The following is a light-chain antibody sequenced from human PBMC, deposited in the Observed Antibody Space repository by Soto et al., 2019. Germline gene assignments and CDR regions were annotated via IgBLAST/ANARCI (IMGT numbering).Light chain of an antibody. CDR1: SSDVGSYDF. CDR2: DVN. CDR3: CSYAGDYTLL. V-gene: IGLV2-11*01. J-gene: IGLJ2*01. Sequence: QSALTQPRSVSGSPGQSVTISCTGSSSDVGSYDFVSWYQQHPGRAPKLLIYDVNKRPSGVPVRFSGSKSGNTASLTISGLQAADESDYYCCSYAGDYTLLFGGGTKVTVL.